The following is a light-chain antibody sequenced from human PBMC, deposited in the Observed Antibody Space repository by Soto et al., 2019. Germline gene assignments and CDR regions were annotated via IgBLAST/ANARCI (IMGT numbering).Light chain of an antibody. J-gene: IGLJ2*01. CDR1: SDVGAYRY. CDR3: SSYTGGNARVV. Sequence: QSALTQPASVSGSPGQSITISCTGSDVGAYRYVSWYQQHPGKAPRLMIYDVSNRPSGVSDRFSGSKSGNTASLTISGLQPEDEAYFFCSSYTGGNARVVFGGGTKQTVL. CDR2: DVS. V-gene: IGLV2-14*03.